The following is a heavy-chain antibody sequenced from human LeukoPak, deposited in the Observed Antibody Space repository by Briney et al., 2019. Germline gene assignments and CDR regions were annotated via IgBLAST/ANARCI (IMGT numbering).Heavy chain of an antibody. CDR2: IKQDGSEK. CDR1: GFTFSSYW. D-gene: IGHD2-2*01. Sequence: GGSLRLSCAASGFTFSSYWMSWVRQAPGKGLEWVANIKQDGSEKYYVDSVKGRFTISRDNAKNSLYLQMNSLRAEDTAVYYCARDLESLKAGVVPAFFDYWGQGTLVTVSS. J-gene: IGHJ4*02. CDR3: ARDLESLKAGVVPAFFDY. V-gene: IGHV3-7*01.